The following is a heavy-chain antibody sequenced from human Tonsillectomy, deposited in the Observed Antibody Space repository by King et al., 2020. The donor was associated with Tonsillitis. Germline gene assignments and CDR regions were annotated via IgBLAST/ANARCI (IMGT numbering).Heavy chain of an antibody. CDR1: GVTFKDAW. CDR3: TTDCSSTSCYGWAWFAA. Sequence: GGGGGKPGGGGRRAGAAAGVTFKDAWPGGGRQAPGKGREGVGRVGGERDGETTDYAAAVKDRLIISRDDSKNMWYRQMNSLKTEATAVYYCTTDCSSTSCYGWAWFAAWGQGSLVTVSS. V-gene: IGHV3-15*04. D-gene: IGHD2-2*01. CDR2: VGGERDGETT. J-gene: IGHJ5*02.